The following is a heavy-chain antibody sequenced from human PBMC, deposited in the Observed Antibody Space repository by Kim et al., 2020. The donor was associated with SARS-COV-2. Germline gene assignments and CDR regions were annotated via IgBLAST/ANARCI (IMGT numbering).Heavy chain of an antibody. V-gene: IGHV3-30*18. Sequence: GGSLRLSCAASGFTFSSYGMHWVRQAPGKGLEWVAVISYDGSNKYYADSVKGRFTISRDNSKNTLYLQMNSLRAEDTAVYYCAKAEDIVVVGVLGMDVWGQGTTVTVSS. CDR1: GFTFSSYG. CDR3: AKAEDIVVVGVLGMDV. CDR2: ISYDGSNK. D-gene: IGHD2-2*01. J-gene: IGHJ6*02.